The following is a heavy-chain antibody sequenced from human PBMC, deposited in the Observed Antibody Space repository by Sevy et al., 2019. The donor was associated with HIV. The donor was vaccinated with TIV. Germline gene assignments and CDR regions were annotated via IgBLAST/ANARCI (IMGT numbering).Heavy chain of an antibody. CDR1: GFTFDDYA. J-gene: IGHJ6*02. Sequence: GGSLRLSCAASGFTFDDYAMHWVRQAPGKGLEWVSGISWNSGSIGYAASVKGRFTISRDNAKNSLYLQMNSMRAEDTGLYYCEKDITGLAVAGTGYYYYGMDVWGQGTTVTVSS. D-gene: IGHD6-19*01. CDR2: ISWNSGSI. V-gene: IGHV3-9*01. CDR3: EKDITGLAVAGTGYYYYGMDV.